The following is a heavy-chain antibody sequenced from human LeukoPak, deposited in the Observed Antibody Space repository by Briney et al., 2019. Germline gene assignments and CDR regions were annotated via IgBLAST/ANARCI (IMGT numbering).Heavy chain of an antibody. J-gene: IGHJ6*03. CDR3: ARSLRYCSSTSCPLDYYYMDV. D-gene: IGHD2-2*01. CDR2: ISSNGGST. V-gene: IGHV3-64*01. CDR1: GFTFSSYA. Sequence: GGSLRLSCAASGFTFSSYAMHWVRQAPGKGLEYVSAISSNGGSTYYANSVKGRFTISRDNSKNTLYLQMGSLRAEDMAVYYCARSLRYCSSTSCPLDYYYMDVWGKGTTVTVSS.